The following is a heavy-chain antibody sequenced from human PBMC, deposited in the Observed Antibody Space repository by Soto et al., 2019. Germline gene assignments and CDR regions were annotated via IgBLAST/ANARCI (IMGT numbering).Heavy chain of an antibody. Sequence: VGSLRLSCAASGFTFSSFWMSWVRQAPGRGLEWVANIKHDGSERYYVNSVKGRFTISRDNARNSVDLQMNSLRAEDTAVYYCARDRYCSSPSCELHNWFDPWGQGTPVT. D-gene: IGHD2-2*01. V-gene: IGHV3-7*03. CDR3: ARDRYCSSPSCELHNWFDP. J-gene: IGHJ5*02. CDR1: GFTFSSFW. CDR2: IKHDGSER.